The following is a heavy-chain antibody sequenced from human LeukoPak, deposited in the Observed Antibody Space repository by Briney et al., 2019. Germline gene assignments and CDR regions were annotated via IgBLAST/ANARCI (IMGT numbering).Heavy chain of an antibody. Sequence: PGGSLRLSCAASGFTFSSYSMNWVRQAPGKGLEWVSYISSSSSTIYYADSVKGRFTISRDNAKNPLYLQMNSLRAEDTAVYYCARSTPLLWFGELVPPRFDYWGQGTLVTVSS. CDR2: ISSSSSTI. CDR1: GFTFSSYS. J-gene: IGHJ4*02. V-gene: IGHV3-48*01. D-gene: IGHD3-10*01. CDR3: ARSTPLLWFGELVPPRFDY.